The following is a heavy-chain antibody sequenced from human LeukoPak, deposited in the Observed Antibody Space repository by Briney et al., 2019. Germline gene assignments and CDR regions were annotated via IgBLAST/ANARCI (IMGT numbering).Heavy chain of an antibody. Sequence: LRLSCAASGFTFDDYAMHWVRQAPGKGLEWVSGISWNSGSIGYADSVKGRFTISRDNAKNSLYLQMNSLRAEDTALYYCAKDISLAAAGLYFDYWGQGTLVTVSS. CDR1: GFTFDDYA. V-gene: IGHV3-9*01. J-gene: IGHJ4*02. CDR3: AKDISLAAAGLYFDY. D-gene: IGHD6-13*01. CDR2: ISWNSGSI.